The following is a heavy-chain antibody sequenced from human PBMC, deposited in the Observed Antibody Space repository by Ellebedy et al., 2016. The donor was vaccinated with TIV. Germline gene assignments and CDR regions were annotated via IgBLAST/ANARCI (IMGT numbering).Heavy chain of an antibody. CDR2: ISYDGSSK. CDR1: GFTFNSYA. V-gene: IGHV3-30-3*01. D-gene: IGHD6-19*01. J-gene: IGHJ4*02. Sequence: SLKISCAASGFTFNSYAMHWVRQAPGKGLEWVAVISYDGSSKYYADSVKGRFTVSRDNSMTTVYLEMNSLRAEDTALNYCARDLDKSSGWYGGAAYWGQGTQVTVSS. CDR3: ARDLDKSSGWYGGAAY.